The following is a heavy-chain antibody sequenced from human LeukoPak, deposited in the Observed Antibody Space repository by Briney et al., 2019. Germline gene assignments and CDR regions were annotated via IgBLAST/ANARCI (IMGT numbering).Heavy chain of an antibody. Sequence: ASVKVSCKASGYTFTGYYMHWVRQAPGQGLEWIGWINPNSGGTNYAQKFQGRVTMPRDTSISTAYMELSKLRSDDTAVDYCARVHNTVYSSQTWDAFDICGQGTLVTVSS. CDR2: INPNSGGT. V-gene: IGHV1-2*02. CDR3: ARVHNTVYSSQTWDAFDI. CDR1: GYTFTGYY. J-gene: IGHJ3*02. D-gene: IGHD6-13*01.